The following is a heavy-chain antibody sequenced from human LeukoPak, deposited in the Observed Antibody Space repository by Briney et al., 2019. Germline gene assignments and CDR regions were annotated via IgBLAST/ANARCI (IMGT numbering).Heavy chain of an antibody. CDR2: IYYSGST. D-gene: IGHD1-26*01. V-gene: IGHV4-59*01. J-gene: IGHJ5*02. Sequence: SETLSLTCTVSGGSISSYYWSWIRQPPGKGLEWIGYIYYSGSTNYNPSLKSRVTISVDTSKNQFSLKLSSVTAADTAVYYCARDLGGSCWFDPWGQGTLVTVSS. CDR1: GGSISSYY. CDR3: ARDLGGSCWFDP.